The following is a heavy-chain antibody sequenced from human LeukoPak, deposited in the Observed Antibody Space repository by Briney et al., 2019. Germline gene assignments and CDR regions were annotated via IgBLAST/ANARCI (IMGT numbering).Heavy chain of an antibody. V-gene: IGHV3-30*04. D-gene: IGHD5-18*01. Sequence: GGSLRLSCAASGFTFSSYAMHWVRQAPGKGLEWVAVISYDGSNKYYADSVKGRFTISRDNSKNTLYLQMNSLRAEDTAVYYCATEDTAPSIYWGQGTLVTVSS. CDR1: GFTFSSYA. J-gene: IGHJ4*02. CDR3: ATEDTAPSIY. CDR2: ISYDGSNK.